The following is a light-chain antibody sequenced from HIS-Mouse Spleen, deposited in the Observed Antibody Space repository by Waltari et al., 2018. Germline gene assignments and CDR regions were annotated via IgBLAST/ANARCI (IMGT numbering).Light chain of an antibody. J-gene: IGKJ1*01. CDR3: QQYNSYSWT. CDR1: QSISSW. CDR2: KAS. Sequence: DIQMTQSPSTLSASVGDRVTITCRASQSISSWLAWYQQKPGTAPKLLIYKASSLESGVPSRCSGSGSGTEVTLTISSLQPDDFATYYCQQYNSYSWTFGQGTKVEIK. V-gene: IGKV1-5*03.